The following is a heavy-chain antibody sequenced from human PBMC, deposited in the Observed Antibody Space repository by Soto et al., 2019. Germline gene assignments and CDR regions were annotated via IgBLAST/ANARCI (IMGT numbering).Heavy chain of an antibody. CDR1: GFTFSSYG. D-gene: IGHD2-15*01. CDR3: AKALTSVVVVAATGVGY. J-gene: IGHJ4*02. CDR2: ISYDGSNK. V-gene: IGHV3-30*18. Sequence: PGGSLRLSCAASGFTFSSYGMHWVRQAPGKGLEWVAVISYDGSNKYYADSVEGRFTISRDNSKNTLYLQMNSLRAEDTAVYYCAKALTSVVVVAATGVGYWGQGTLVTVSS.